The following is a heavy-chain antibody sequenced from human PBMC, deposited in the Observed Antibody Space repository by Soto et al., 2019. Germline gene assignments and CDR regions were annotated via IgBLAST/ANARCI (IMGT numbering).Heavy chain of an antibody. CDR3: ARGTMVRGVSPESYYYYYGMDV. V-gene: IGHV6-1*01. J-gene: IGHJ6*02. CDR2: TYYRSKWYN. D-gene: IGHD3-10*01. CDR1: GDSVSSNSAA. Sequence: SQTLSLTCAISGDSVSSNSAAWNWIRQSPSRGLEWLGRTYYRSKWYNDYAVSVKSRITINPDTSKNQFSLQLNSVTPEDTAVYYCARGTMVRGVSPESYYYYYGMDVWGQGTTVTVSS.